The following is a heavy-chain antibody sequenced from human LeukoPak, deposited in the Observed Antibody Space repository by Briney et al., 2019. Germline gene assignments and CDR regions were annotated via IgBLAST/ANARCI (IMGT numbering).Heavy chain of an antibody. D-gene: IGHD3-3*01. Sequence: PSETLSLTCAVYGGSFSGYYWSWIRKPAGKGLEWIGEINHSGSTNYNPSLNSRVTISVDTSTNQFSLKLSSVTAADTAVYYCARGPEYDFWSGSNWFEPWGQGTLVTVSS. CDR3: ARGPEYDFWSGSNWFEP. V-gene: IGHV4-34*01. CDR1: GGSFSGYY. J-gene: IGHJ5*02. CDR2: INHSGST.